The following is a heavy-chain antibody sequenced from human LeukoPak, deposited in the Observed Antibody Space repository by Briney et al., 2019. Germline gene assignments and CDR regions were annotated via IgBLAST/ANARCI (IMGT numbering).Heavy chain of an antibody. D-gene: IGHD4-17*01. V-gene: IGHV1-2*02. CDR3: ARDLRADYGDYFTLDY. J-gene: IGHJ4*02. CDR1: GYAFTAYY. CDR2: VSPNSGGT. Sequence: ASVRVSCKASGYAFTAYYIHWVRQAPGQGLEWMGWVSPNSGGTDYAQKFQGRVTMTRDTSINTAFLELSSLTSDDTAVYYCARDLRADYGDYFTLDYWGQGTLVTVSS.